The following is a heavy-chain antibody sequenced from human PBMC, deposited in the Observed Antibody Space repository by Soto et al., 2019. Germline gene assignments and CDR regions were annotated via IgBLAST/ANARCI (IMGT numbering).Heavy chain of an antibody. CDR3: ARGSDYSNSEYYYYYGMDV. J-gene: IGHJ6*02. CDR1: GFTFSSYW. V-gene: IGHV3-7*03. CDR2: IKQDGSEK. Sequence: EVQLVESGGGLVQPGGSLRLSCAASGFTFSSYWMSWVRQAPGKGLEWVADIKQDGSEKYYVDSVKGRFTISRDTVKNSLYLQMNSLRAEDTAVYYCARGSDYSNSEYYYYYGMDVWGQGTTVTVSS. D-gene: IGHD4-4*01.